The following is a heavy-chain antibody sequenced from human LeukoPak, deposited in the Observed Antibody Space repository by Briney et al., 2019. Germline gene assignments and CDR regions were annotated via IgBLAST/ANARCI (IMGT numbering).Heavy chain of an antibody. CDR2: IIPIFGTA. D-gene: IGHD3-22*01. CDR3: ARSSRYYDSSGLQAYYFDY. CDR1: GGTFSSYA. J-gene: IGHJ4*02. V-gene: IGHV1-69*01. Sequence: ASVKVSCKASGGTFSSYAISWVRQAPGQGLEWMGGIIPIFGTANYAQKFQGRVTITADESTSTAYMELSSLRSEDTAVYYCARSSRYYDSSGLQAYYFDYRGQGTLVTVSS.